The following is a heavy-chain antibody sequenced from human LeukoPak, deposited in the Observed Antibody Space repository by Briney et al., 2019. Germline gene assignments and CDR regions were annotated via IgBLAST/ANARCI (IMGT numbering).Heavy chain of an antibody. D-gene: IGHD3-3*01. Sequence: KPSETLSLTCAVYGGSFSGYYWSWIRQPPGKGLEWIGYIYYSGTTNYNPSLKSRVTISVDTSKNQFSLKLSSVTAADTAVYYCARRDYDFWSGYYGVYFDYWGQGTLVTVSS. J-gene: IGHJ4*02. CDR3: ARRDYDFWSGYYGVYFDY. CDR1: GGSFSGYY. V-gene: IGHV4-59*12. CDR2: IYYSGTT.